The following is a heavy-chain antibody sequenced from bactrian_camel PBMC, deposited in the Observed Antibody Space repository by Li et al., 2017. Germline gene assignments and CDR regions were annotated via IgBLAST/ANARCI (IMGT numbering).Heavy chain of an antibody. Sequence: QLVESGGGSVQAGGSLRLSCAASGYTYNRNCMGWFRQGAGKEREGVAAIATDGRTSYADSVKGRFTISKDSAKRTLFLQMNSLNSEDTAIYYCAADKIDSYKSRWAASNYRYWGQGTQVTVS. CDR3: AADKIDSYKSRWAASNYRY. CDR2: IATDGRT. J-gene: IGHJ4*01. D-gene: IGHD2*01. V-gene: IGHV3S53*01. CDR1: GYTYNRNC.